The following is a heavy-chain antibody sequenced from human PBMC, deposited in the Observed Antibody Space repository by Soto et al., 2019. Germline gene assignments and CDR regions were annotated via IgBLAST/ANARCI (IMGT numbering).Heavy chain of an antibody. D-gene: IGHD4-17*01. CDR2: ISGSGGST. CDR1: GFTFSSYA. Sequence: GGSLRLSCAASGFTFSSYAMSWVRQAPGKGLEWVSAISGSGGSTYYADSVKGRFTISRDNSKNTLYLQMNSLRAEDTAVYYCAREESSVTPKVGHYFDYWGQGTLVTVSS. CDR3: AREESSVTPKVGHYFDY. J-gene: IGHJ4*02. V-gene: IGHV3-23*01.